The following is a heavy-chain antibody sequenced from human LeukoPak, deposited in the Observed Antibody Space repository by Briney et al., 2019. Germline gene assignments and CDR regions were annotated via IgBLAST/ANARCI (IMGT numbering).Heavy chain of an antibody. V-gene: IGHV3-66*01. D-gene: IGHD2-8*01. Sequence: GGSLRLSCAASGFTVSSNYMSWVRQAPGKGLEWVSIIYSDGSTYHADSVKGRFTISGDNSKNTLYLQMNSLRAEDTAVYYCGTPVRPIYGMDVWGQGTTVTVSS. J-gene: IGHJ6*02. CDR2: IYSDGST. CDR3: GTPVRPIYGMDV. CDR1: GFTVSSNY.